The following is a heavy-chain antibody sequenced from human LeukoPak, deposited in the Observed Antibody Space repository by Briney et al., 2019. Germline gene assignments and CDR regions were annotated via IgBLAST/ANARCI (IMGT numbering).Heavy chain of an antibody. D-gene: IGHD2-21*01. CDR2: ILYNGSKK. Sequence: GRFLRLSCAASGFTFSRYTMHWVRQAPGKGLEWVAVILYNGSKKYYAESVEGRLTISRDNSKNTLSLQMNSLRVEDTAVYYCVRDNYGGILDLWGQGTLVSVSS. CDR3: VRDNYGGILDL. CDR1: GFTFSRYT. V-gene: IGHV3-30*04. J-gene: IGHJ5*02.